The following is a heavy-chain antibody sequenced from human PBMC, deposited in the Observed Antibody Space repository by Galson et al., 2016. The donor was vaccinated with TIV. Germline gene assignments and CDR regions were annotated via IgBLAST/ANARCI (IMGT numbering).Heavy chain of an antibody. J-gene: IGHJ6*02. CDR2: ISSNSVYL. CDR3: AKGRGYSYGYPQDYYYGMDV. D-gene: IGHD5-18*01. CDR1: GFTFEDYA. Sequence: SLRLSCAASGFTFEDYAMHWVRQAPGKGLEWVSGISSNSVYLGYADSVKGRFTISRDNAKNSLDLQMNSLRPEDTALYYRAKGRGYSYGYPQDYYYGMDVWGQGTAVTVSS. V-gene: IGHV3-9*01.